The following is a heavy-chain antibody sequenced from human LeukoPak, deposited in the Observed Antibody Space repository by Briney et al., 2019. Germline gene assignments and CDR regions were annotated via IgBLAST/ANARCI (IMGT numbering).Heavy chain of an antibody. CDR3: SKGSGPSYYYYYMDV. CDR2: ISGNGGST. V-gene: IGHV3-23*01. J-gene: IGHJ6*03. Sequence: GGSLRLSCAASGFTLSNYRMNWVRQAPGKGLEWVSAISGNGGSTSYADSVKGRFTISRDNPKNTLYLQMNGLRAEDTAVHYCSKGSGPSYYYYYMDVWGKGTTVTVSS. D-gene: IGHD3-10*01. CDR1: GFTLSNYR.